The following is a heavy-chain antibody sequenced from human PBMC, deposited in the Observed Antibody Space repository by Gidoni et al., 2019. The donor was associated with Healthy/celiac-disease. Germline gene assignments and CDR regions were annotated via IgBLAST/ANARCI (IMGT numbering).Heavy chain of an antibody. V-gene: IGHV3-23*04. D-gene: IGHD4-4*01. Sequence: EVQLVESGGGVVQPGGSLRLACAASGLTFSSYAMSWVRQAPGKGLGWVSAISGSGGSTYYADSVKGRFTISRDNSKNTLYLQMNSLRAEDTAVYYCAKDVTPSVWYFDLWGRGTLVTVSS. CDR1: GLTFSSYA. CDR2: ISGSGGST. CDR3: AKDVTPSVWYFDL. J-gene: IGHJ2*01.